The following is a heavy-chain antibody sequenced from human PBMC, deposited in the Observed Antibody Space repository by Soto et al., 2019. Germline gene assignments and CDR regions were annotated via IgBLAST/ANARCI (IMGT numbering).Heavy chain of an antibody. V-gene: IGHV1-3*01. D-gene: IGHD7-27*01. Sequence: ASVKVSCKASGYTFTSYAMHWVRQAPGQRLEWMGWINAGNGNTKYSQKFQGRVTITRDTSASTAYMELSSLRSEDTAVYYCARDGGTGDPVDAFDIWGQGTMVTVSS. CDR1: GYTFTSYA. J-gene: IGHJ3*02. CDR3: ARDGGTGDPVDAFDI. CDR2: INAGNGNT.